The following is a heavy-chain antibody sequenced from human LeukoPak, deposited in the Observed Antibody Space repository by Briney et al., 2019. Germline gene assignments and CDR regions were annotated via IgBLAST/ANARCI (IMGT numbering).Heavy chain of an antibody. CDR2: ISGSGVST. Sequence: PGGSLRLSCAASGFTFSSYSMNWVRQAPGKGLEWVSTISGSGVSTYYADSVRGRFTISRDNPKNTLYLQMNSLRAEDTAVYYCAKRSSSWYALEYWGQGTLVTVSS. J-gene: IGHJ4*02. CDR1: GFTFSSYS. V-gene: IGHV3-23*01. CDR3: AKRSSSWYALEY. D-gene: IGHD6-13*01.